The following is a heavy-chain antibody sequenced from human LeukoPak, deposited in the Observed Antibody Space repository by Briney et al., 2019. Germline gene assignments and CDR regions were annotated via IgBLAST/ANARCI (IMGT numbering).Heavy chain of an antibody. V-gene: IGHV3-53*01. CDR1: GFTASSNY. Sequence: GGSLRLSCAASGFTASSNYMSWVRQAPGKGLERVSVIYSGGSTYYADSVKGRFTISRDNSKNTLYLQMNSLRAEDTAVYYCARERTGYSSGWDYYYYYMDVWGKGTTVTVSS. J-gene: IGHJ6*03. CDR3: ARERTGYSSGWDYYYYYMDV. D-gene: IGHD6-19*01. CDR2: IYSGGST.